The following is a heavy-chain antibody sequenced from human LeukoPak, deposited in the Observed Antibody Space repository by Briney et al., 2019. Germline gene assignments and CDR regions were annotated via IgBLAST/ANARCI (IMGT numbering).Heavy chain of an antibody. CDR1: GFTFSSYA. CDR3: ARDRRAGLRYFDWLTNYYYYGMDV. CDR2: ISYDGSNK. J-gene: IGHJ6*04. Sequence: GGSLRLSCAASGFTFSSYAMHWVRQAPGKGLEWVAVISYDGSNKYYADSVKGQFTISRDNSKNTLYLQMNSLRAEDTAVYYCARDRRAGLRYFDWLTNYYYYGMDVWGKETTVTVSS. V-gene: IGHV3-30*04. D-gene: IGHD3-9*01.